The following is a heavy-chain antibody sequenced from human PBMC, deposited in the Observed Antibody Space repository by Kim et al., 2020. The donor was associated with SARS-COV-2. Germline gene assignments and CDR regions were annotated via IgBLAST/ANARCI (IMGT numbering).Heavy chain of an antibody. D-gene: IGHD2-21*02. J-gene: IGHJ4*02. CDR3: ARGGDSDGVPWN. Sequence: NYAQKLQGRVTMTTDTSTSTAYMELRSLRSDDTAVYYCARGGDSDGVPWNWGQGTLVTVSS. V-gene: IGHV1-18*01.